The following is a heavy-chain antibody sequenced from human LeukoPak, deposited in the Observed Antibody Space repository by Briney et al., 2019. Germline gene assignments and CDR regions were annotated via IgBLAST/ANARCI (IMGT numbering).Heavy chain of an antibody. V-gene: IGHV1-69*13. J-gene: IGHJ6*02. CDR1: GGTFISYA. CDR3: ARTGELPADDYYYYYGMDV. CDR2: IIPIFGTA. Sequence: SVKVSCKASGGTFISYAISWVRQAPGQGLEWMGGIIPIFGTANYAQKFQGRVTITADESTSTAYMELSSLRSEDTAVYYCARTGELPADDYYYYYGMDVWGQGTTVTVSS. D-gene: IGHD1-26*01.